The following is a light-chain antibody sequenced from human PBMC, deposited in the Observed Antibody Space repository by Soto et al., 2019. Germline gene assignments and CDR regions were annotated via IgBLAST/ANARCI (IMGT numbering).Light chain of an antibody. J-gene: IGKJ1*01. CDR3: QQSSSTPRT. CDR1: QTVSTY. V-gene: IGKV1-39*01. Sequence: DIQMTQSPSSLSASVGDRVTITCRASQTVSTYLNWYQQELGKAPKLLIYAASTLQSGVPSRFSGRGSGTYFTLTSSTLQPEDIATYYCQQSSSTPRTCGQGTKVEIK. CDR2: AAS.